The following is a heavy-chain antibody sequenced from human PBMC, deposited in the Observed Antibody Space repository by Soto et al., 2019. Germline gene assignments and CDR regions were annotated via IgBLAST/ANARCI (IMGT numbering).Heavy chain of an antibody. CDR1: GFTFSSYS. D-gene: IGHD5-12*01. V-gene: IGHV3-48*01. CDR3: ARTTRVATTRPFVY. Sequence: GGSLRLSCAASGFTFSSYSMNWVRQAPGKGLEWVSYISSSSSTIYYADSVKGRFTISRDNAKNSLYLQMNSLRAEDTAVYYCARTTRVATTRPFVYWGQGTLVTVSS. CDR2: ISSSSSTI. J-gene: IGHJ4*02.